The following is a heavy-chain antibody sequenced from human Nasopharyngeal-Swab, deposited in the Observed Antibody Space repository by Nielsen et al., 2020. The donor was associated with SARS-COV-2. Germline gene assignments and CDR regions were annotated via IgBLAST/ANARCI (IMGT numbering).Heavy chain of an antibody. CDR2: LYSGGST. J-gene: IGHJ6*02. D-gene: IGHD6-13*01. Sequence: WIRQPPGKGLEWVSILYSGGSTYYADSVKGRFTISRHNSKNTLYLQMNSLRAEDTAVYYCARGDYSSSWDRSYYGMDVWGQGTTVTVSS. V-gene: IGHV3-53*04. CDR3: ARGDYSSSWDRSYYGMDV.